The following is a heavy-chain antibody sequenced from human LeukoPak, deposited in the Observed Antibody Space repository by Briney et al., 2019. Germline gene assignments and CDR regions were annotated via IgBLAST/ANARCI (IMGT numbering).Heavy chain of an antibody. CDR3: ARAILYYASGSSNAFDI. Sequence: GESLKISCKGSGYIFTNYWIGWVRQMPGKGLEWMGIIYPGDSDTRYSPSFQGQVTISTDKSISTAYLQWSSLKASDTAMYYCARAILYYASGSSNAFDIWGQGTTVTVSS. CDR2: IYPGDSDT. V-gene: IGHV5-51*01. J-gene: IGHJ3*02. CDR1: GYIFTNYW. D-gene: IGHD3-10*01.